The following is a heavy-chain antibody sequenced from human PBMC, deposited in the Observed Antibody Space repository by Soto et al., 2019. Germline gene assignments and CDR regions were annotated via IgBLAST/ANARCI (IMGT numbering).Heavy chain of an antibody. Sequence: SETLSLTCTVSCGSISSGGYYWSWIRQHPGKGLEWIGYIYYSGSTYYNPSLKSRVTISVDTSKNQFSLKLSSVTAADTAVYYCARVDGSGTHNFGYWGQGTLVTVSS. V-gene: IGHV4-31*03. J-gene: IGHJ4*02. CDR1: CGSISSGGYY. D-gene: IGHD3-10*01. CDR3: ARVDGSGTHNFGY. CDR2: IYYSGST.